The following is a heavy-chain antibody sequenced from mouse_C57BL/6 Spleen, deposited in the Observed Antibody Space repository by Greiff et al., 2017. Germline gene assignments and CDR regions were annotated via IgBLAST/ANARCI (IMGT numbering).Heavy chain of an antibody. Sequence: EVMLVESGGGLVQPGGSLKLSCAASGFTFSDYYMYWVRQTPEKRLEWVAYISNGGGSTYYPDTVKGRFTISRDNAKNTLYLQMSRLKSEDTAMYYCARPYYSNYWFAGWGPGTLVTVSA. CDR2: ISNGGGST. J-gene: IGHJ3*01. CDR3: ARPYYSNYWFAG. D-gene: IGHD2-5*01. V-gene: IGHV5-12*01. CDR1: GFTFSDYY.